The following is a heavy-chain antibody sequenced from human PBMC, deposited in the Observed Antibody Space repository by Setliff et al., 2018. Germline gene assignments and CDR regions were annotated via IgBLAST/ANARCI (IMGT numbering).Heavy chain of an antibody. CDR2: INHSGST. D-gene: IGHD2-21*02. Sequence: SETLSLTCAVYGESFSGHYGSWIRQPPGKGLEWIGEINHSGSTNYNPSLKSRVTISLDTSKNQFSLKLSSVAAADTAVYYCARGFDVCGGGACYTDGPYYFDYWGLGTLVTVSS. CDR1: GESFSGHY. J-gene: IGHJ4*02. V-gene: IGHV4-34*01. CDR3: ARGFDVCGGGACYTDGPYYFDY.